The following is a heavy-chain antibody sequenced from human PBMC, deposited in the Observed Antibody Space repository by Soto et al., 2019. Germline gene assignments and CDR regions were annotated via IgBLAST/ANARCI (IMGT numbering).Heavy chain of an antibody. CDR2: IYTSGST. V-gene: IGHV4-4*07. Sequence: SETLSLTCTVSGGSIGSYYWSWIRQPAGKGLEWIGRIYTSGSTNYHPSLKSRVTMSVDTSKNQFSLKLSSVTAADTAVYYCASSYRMEPNWFDPWGQGTLVTVSS. CDR1: GGSIGSYY. J-gene: IGHJ5*02. D-gene: IGHD1-26*01. CDR3: ASSYRMEPNWFDP.